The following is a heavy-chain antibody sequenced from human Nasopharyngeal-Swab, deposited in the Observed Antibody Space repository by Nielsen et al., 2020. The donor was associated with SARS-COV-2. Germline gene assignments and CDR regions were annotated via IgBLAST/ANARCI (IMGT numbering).Heavy chain of an antibody. J-gene: IGHJ6*03. Sequence: LRLSCTVSGGSISSSSYYWGWIRQPPGKGLERIGSIYYSGSTYYNPSLKSRVTISVDTSKNQFSLKLSSVTAADTAVYYCATYGYGSYYYYYMDVWGKGTTVTVSS. D-gene: IGHD5-18*01. CDR2: IYYSGST. CDR1: GGSISSSSYY. V-gene: IGHV4-39*01. CDR3: ATYGYGSYYYYYMDV.